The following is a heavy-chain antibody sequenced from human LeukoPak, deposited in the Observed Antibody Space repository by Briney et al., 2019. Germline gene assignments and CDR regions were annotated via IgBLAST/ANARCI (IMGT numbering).Heavy chain of an antibody. V-gene: IGHV1-69*04. J-gene: IGHJ4*02. CDR3: ARDSSVAGKFDY. D-gene: IGHD6-19*01. Sequence: GASVKVSCKASGGTFSSYAISWVRQAPGQGLEWIGRIIPILGIANYAQKFQGRVTITADKSTSTAYMELSSLRSEDTAVYYCARDSSVAGKFDYWGQGTLVTVSS. CDR2: IIPILGIA. CDR1: GGTFSSYA.